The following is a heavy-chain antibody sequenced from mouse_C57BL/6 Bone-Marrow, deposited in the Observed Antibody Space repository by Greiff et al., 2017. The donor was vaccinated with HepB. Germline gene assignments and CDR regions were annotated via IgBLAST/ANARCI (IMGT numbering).Heavy chain of an antibody. D-gene: IGHD1-1*01. Sequence: EVHLVESEGGLVQPGSSMKLSCTASGFTFSDYYMAWVRQVPEKGLEWVANINYDGSSTYYLDSLKSRFIISRDNAKNILYLQMSSLKSEDTATYYCARDLGYYGSSYRTWFAYWGQGTLVTVAA. V-gene: IGHV5-16*01. CDR2: INYDGSST. CDR1: GFTFSDYY. J-gene: IGHJ3*01. CDR3: ARDLGYYGSSYRTWFAY.